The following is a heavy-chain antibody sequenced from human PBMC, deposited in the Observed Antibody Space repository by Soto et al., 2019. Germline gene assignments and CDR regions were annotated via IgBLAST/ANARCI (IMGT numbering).Heavy chain of an antibody. CDR3: ARVRHYNYGAGSYYGGGAFDI. D-gene: IGHD3-10*01. CDR2: IYYSGST. J-gene: IGHJ3*02. Sequence: QVQLQESGPGLVKPSETLSLTCTVPGGSISSYYWSWIRQPPGKGLEWIGYIYYSGSTNYNPSLKSRVTISVDTSTNPFSDKLSPVTAADTAVYYCARVRHYNYGAGSYYGGGAFDIWGQGTMVTVSS. V-gene: IGHV4-59*01. CDR1: GGSISSYY.